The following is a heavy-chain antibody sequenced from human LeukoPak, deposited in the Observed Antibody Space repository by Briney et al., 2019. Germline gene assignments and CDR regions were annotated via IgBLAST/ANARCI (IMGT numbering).Heavy chain of an antibody. CDR3: ARDWKVRGVIIPFDY. V-gene: IGHV3-48*03. Sequence: GGSLRLSCAASGFTFSSYEMNWVRQAPGKGLEWVSYISSSGSTIYYADSVKGRFTISRGNAKNSPYLQMNSLRAEDTAVYYCARDWKVRGVIIPFDYWGQGTLVTVSS. CDR2: ISSSGSTI. CDR1: GFTFSSYE. J-gene: IGHJ4*02. D-gene: IGHD3-10*01.